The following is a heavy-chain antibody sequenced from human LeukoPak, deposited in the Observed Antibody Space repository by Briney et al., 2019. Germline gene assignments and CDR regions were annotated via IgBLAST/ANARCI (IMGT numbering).Heavy chain of an antibody. CDR1: GGSISSSSYY. Sequence: SETLSLTCTVSGGSISSSSYYWGWIRQPPGKGLKWIGSIYYSGSTYYNPSLKSRVTISVDTSKNQFSLKLNSVTAADTAVYYCARNRYYYGSGNYGAPNWFDPWGQGTLVTVSS. D-gene: IGHD3-10*01. J-gene: IGHJ5*02. CDR3: ARNRYYYGSGNYGAPNWFDP. V-gene: IGHV4-39*01. CDR2: IYYSGST.